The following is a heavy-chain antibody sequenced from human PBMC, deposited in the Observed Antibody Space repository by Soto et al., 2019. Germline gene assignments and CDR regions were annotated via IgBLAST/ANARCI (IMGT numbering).Heavy chain of an antibody. CDR3: ARVHSSSYHDFDY. CDR1: GFTVSSYY. CDR2: IYSAGSA. J-gene: IGHJ4*02. V-gene: IGHV3-66*01. D-gene: IGHD6-13*01. Sequence: PGGSLRLSCAASGFTVSSYYMRWVRQAPGKGLEWVSVIYSAGSADFADSVKGRFTISRDNSKNTLYLQMSSLRAEDTAVYYCARVHSSSYHDFDYWGQGTLVTVSS.